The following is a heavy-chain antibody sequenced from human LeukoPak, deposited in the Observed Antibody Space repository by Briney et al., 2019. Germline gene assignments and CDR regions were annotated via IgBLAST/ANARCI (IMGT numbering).Heavy chain of an antibody. J-gene: IGHJ4*02. Sequence: ASVKVSCKASGYTFTSYYMHWVRQAPGQGLEWMGIINPSGGSTSYAQKFQGRVTMTRDTSTSTVYMELSSLRSEDTAVYYRAREASGEAHFDYWGQGTLVTVSS. CDR1: GYTFTSYY. V-gene: IGHV1-46*01. CDR3: AREASGEAHFDY. D-gene: IGHD2-15*01. CDR2: INPSGGST.